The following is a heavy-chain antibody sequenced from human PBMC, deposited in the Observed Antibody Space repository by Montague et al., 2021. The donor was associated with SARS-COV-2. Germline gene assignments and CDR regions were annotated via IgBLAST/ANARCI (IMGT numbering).Heavy chain of an antibody. J-gene: IGHJ6*02. CDR1: GGSISSYY. Sequence: SETLSLTCTVSGGSISSYYWSWIWQPQGKGLEWIGYIYYSGSTNYNHSLKSQVTISVDTSKNQFYLKLSFVTAADTALYYCSRHPIGSFPRYGMDVWGQGTTVTVSS. D-gene: IGHD2-15*01. CDR2: IYYSGST. V-gene: IGHV4-59*08. CDR3: SRHPIGSFPRYGMDV.